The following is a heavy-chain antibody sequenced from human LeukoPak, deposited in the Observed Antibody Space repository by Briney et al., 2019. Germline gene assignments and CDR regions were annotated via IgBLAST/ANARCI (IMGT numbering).Heavy chain of an antibody. CDR3: ARDQKDYGDYEWDH. J-gene: IGHJ4*02. Sequence: GASVKVSCKASGYTFSTYGISWVRQAPGQGLEWMGWISGYKGSTNYAPKFRARVTMTTDTFTGTAYMDLRSLRPDDTAVYYCARDQKDYGDYEWDHWGQGTLVTVST. D-gene: IGHD4-17*01. CDR2: ISGYKGST. V-gene: IGHV1-18*01. CDR1: GYTFSTYG.